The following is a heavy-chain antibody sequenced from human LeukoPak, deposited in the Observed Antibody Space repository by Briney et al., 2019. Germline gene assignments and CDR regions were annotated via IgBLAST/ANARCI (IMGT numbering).Heavy chain of an antibody. Sequence: SETLSLPCTVSGGSISSYYWSWIRQPPGKGLEWIGYIYYSGTNNSNPSLKSRVTISVDTSKNQFSLKLSSVTAADTAVYYCARYYDRSGSLAYWGQGTLVTVSS. CDR1: GGSISSYY. J-gene: IGHJ4*02. CDR2: IYYSGTN. V-gene: IGHV4-59*01. D-gene: IGHD3-22*01. CDR3: ARYYDRSGSLAY.